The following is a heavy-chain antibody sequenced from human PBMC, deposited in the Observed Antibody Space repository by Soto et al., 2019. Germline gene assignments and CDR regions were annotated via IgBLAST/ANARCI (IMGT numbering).Heavy chain of an antibody. J-gene: IGHJ4*02. CDR1: GGTFSSYT. CDR2: IIPILGIA. D-gene: IGHD3-10*01. CDR3: ARVNPYYYGSGAQGYFDY. V-gene: IGHV1-69*02. Sequence: GASVKVSCKASGGTFSSYTISWVRQAPGQGLEWMGRIIPILGIANYAQKFQGRVTITADKSTSTAYMELSSLRSEDTAVYYCARVNPYYYGSGAQGYFDYWGQGTLVTVSS.